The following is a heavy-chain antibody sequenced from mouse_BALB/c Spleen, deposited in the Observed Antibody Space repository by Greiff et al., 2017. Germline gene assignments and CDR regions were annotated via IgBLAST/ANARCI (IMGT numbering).Heavy chain of an antibody. V-gene: IGHV1-18*01. J-gene: IGHJ3*01. CDR1: GYTFTEYT. Sequence: VQLKESGPELVKPGASVKISCKTSGYTFTEYTMHWVKQSHGKSLEWIGGINPNNGGTSYNQKFKGKATVTVDKSSSTAYMELRSLTSEDSAVYYGARWDYDGYSWFAYWGQGTLVTVSA. CDR3: ARWDYDGYSWFAY. D-gene: IGHD2-3*01. CDR2: INPNNGGT.